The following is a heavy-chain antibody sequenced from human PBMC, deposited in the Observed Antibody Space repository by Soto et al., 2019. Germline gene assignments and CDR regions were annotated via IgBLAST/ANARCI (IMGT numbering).Heavy chain of an antibody. D-gene: IGHD3-3*01. J-gene: IGHJ6*02. CDR1: GGTFSSYA. CDR3: AAPITIFGVTRTYGMDV. CDR2: FIPIFGTA. Sequence: QVQLVQSGAEVKKPGSSVKVSCKASGGTFSSYAISWVRQAPGQGLEWMGGFIPIFGTANYAQKFQGRVTITADESTSTAYMELSSLRSEDTAVYYCAAPITIFGVTRTYGMDVWGQGTTVTVSS. V-gene: IGHV1-69*01.